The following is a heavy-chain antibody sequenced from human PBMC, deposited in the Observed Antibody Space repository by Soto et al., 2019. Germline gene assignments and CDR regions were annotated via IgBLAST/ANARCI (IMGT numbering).Heavy chain of an antibody. Sequence: VQLLESGGGLVQPGGSLRLSCAASGFTFSSYYMTWVRQAPGKGLEWVSGISASGGTTYYADSVKGRFTLSRDNSKNMLYLQMDSLRAEDTAVYFCVKLGLTDGLDIWGQGTMVTVSS. D-gene: IGHD7-27*01. CDR2: ISASGGTT. CDR3: VKLGLTDGLDI. J-gene: IGHJ3*02. V-gene: IGHV3-23*01. CDR1: GFTFSSYY.